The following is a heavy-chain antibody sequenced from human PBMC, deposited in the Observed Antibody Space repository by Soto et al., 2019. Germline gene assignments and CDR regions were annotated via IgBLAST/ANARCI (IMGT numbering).Heavy chain of an antibody. CDR2: VFHSGST. CDR1: GYSISSNQY. Sequence: SETLSLTCAVSGYSISSNQYWEWIRQPPGKGLEWVGSVFHSGSTYYNPSLKSRVTMSVETSKNQLCLTLTSVTAADTAVYYCAREARTLLWYLDLWGRRTLVTVS. V-gene: IGHV4-38-2*01. J-gene: IGHJ2*01. D-gene: IGHD6-6*01. CDR3: AREARTLLWYLDL.